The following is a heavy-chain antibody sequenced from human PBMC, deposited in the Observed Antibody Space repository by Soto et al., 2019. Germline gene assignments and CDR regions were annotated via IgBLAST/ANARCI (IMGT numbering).Heavy chain of an antibody. CDR1: GFTFSSYA. CDR2: ISGSGGST. V-gene: IGHV3-23*01. D-gene: IGHD1-7*01. Sequence: GGSLRLSCAASGFTFSSYAMSWVRQAPGKGLEWVSAISGSGGSTYYADSVKGRFTISRDNSKNTLYLQMNSLRAEDTAVYYCAKDRGRTGTIRYCFDYWGQGTLVTVSS. CDR3: AKDRGRTGTIRYCFDY. J-gene: IGHJ4*02.